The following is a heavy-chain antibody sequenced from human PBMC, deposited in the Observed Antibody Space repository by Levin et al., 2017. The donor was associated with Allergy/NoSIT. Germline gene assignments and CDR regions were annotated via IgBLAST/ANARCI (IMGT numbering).Heavy chain of an antibody. CDR3: ARDYFGAGRSWVAFDI. Sequence: AGGSLRLSCAASGFSVSSNYMNWLRLAPGKGLEWVSLIAGGHDTYYADSVKGRFTISRDTFNNMVHLQMSNLRVEDTALYYCARDYFGAGRSWVAFDIWGQGTMVTVSS. V-gene: IGHV3-53*01. J-gene: IGHJ3*02. CDR2: IAGGHDT. D-gene: IGHD3-10*01. CDR1: GFSVSSNY.